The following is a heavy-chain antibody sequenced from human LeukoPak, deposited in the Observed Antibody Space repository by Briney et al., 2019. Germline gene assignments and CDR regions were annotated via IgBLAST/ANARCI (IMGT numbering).Heavy chain of an antibody. V-gene: IGHV3-7*01. CDR3: ATDGRSGKHDFDY. CDR2: IKQDGSQS. CDR1: GFTFSSYW. J-gene: IGHJ4*02. D-gene: IGHD3-10*01. Sequence: PGGSLRLSCAASGFTFSSYWMSWVRQAPGKGLEWVANIKQDGSQSYYEDSVKGRFTISRDNAKNSVYLQMNSLRAEDTAVYFCATDGRSGKHDFDYWGQGTLVTVSS.